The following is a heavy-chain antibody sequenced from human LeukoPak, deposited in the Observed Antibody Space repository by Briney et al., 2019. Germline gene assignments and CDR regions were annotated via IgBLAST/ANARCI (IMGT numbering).Heavy chain of an antibody. Sequence: PSETLSLTCTVSGDSISSYYWSWIRQPPGKGLEWIGYIHYSGSTNYNPSLKSRVTISVDTSKNQFSLKLSSVTAVDTAVYYCARGGRLGRFDYWGQGTLVTVSS. CDR1: GDSISSYY. CDR3: ARGGRLGRFDY. D-gene: IGHD7-27*01. CDR2: IHYSGST. J-gene: IGHJ4*02. V-gene: IGHV4-59*01.